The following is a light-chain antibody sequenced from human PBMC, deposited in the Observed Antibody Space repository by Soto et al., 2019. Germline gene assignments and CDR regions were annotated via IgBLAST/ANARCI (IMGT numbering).Light chain of an antibody. CDR3: AAWDDSLSGPV. CDR1: SSNIGSNY. Sequence: QLVLTQPPSGSGTPGQRVTISCSGSSSNIGSNYVYWYQQLPGTAPKLLIYRNNQRPSGVPDRFSGSKSGTSASLAISGLRSEDEADYYCAAWDDSLSGPVFGGGTQLTVL. V-gene: IGLV1-47*01. J-gene: IGLJ2*01. CDR2: RNN.